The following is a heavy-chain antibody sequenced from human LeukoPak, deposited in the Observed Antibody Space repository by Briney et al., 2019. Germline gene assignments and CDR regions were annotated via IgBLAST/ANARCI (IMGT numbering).Heavy chain of an antibody. D-gene: IGHD1-26*01. J-gene: IGHJ4*02. CDR3: VRDRGRASVDY. CDR1: GFTFSGYW. Sequence: PGGSLRLSCAASGFTFSGYWMSWVRQAPGKGLERVANIKQDASEEYYVDSVKGRFTISRDNAKNSLYLQMNSLRAEDTAVYYCVRDRGRASVDYWGQGTLVTVSS. CDR2: IKQDASEE. V-gene: IGHV3-7*01.